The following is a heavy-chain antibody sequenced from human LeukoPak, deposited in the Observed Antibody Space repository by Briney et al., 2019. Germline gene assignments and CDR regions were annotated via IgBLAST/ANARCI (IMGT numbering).Heavy chain of an antibody. V-gene: IGHV4-59*08. CDR1: GGSIGGDH. CDR2: ISYTGST. D-gene: IGHD6-19*01. Sequence: SETLSLTCTISGGSIGGDHWSWIRQAPGEGLEWIGYISYTGSTSYNPSLRSRVTVSLNTPENQFSLRLTSVTAADTAVYYCARAVTGTSLVDFWGQGTLVAVSS. CDR3: ARAVTGTSLVDF. J-gene: IGHJ4*02.